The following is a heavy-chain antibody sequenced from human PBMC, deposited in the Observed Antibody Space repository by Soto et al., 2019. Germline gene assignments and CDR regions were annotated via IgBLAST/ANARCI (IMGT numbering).Heavy chain of an antibody. CDR3: ARDPGDYYDSYGDY. V-gene: IGHV3-33*01. Sequence: PGGSLRLSCAASGFTFSSYGMHWVRQAPGKGLEWVAVIWYDGSNKYYADSVKGRFTISRDNSKNTLYLQMNSLRAEDTAVYYCARDPGDYYDSYGDYWGQGTLVTVSS. D-gene: IGHD3-22*01. J-gene: IGHJ4*02. CDR2: IWYDGSNK. CDR1: GFTFSSYG.